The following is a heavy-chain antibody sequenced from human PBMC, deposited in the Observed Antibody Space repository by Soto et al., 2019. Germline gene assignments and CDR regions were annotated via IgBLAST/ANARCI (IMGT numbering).Heavy chain of an antibody. CDR1: GGSISSSSYY. V-gene: IGHV4-39*01. CDR3: GTGYSSRYFDY. J-gene: IGHJ4*02. CDR2: IYYSGST. Sequence: TSETLSLTCTVSGGSISSSSYYWGWIRQPPGKGLEWIGSIYYSGSTYYNPSLKSRVTISVDTSKNQFSLKLSSVTAADTAVYYCGTGYSSRYFDYWGQGTLVTVSS. D-gene: IGHD6-13*01.